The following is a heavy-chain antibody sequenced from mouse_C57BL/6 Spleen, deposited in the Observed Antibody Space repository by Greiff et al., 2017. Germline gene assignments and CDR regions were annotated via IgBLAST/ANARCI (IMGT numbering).Heavy chain of an antibody. V-gene: IGHV1-80*01. CDR3: ARSGDYDYDFDY. J-gene: IGHJ2*01. Sequence: VQLQQSGAELVKPGASVKISCKASGYAFSSYWMNWVKQRPGKGLEWIGQIYPGDGDTNYNGKFKGKATLTADKSSSTAYMQLSSLTSEDSAVYFCARSGDYDYDFDYWGQGTTLTVSS. D-gene: IGHD2-4*01. CDR1: GYAFSSYW. CDR2: IYPGDGDT.